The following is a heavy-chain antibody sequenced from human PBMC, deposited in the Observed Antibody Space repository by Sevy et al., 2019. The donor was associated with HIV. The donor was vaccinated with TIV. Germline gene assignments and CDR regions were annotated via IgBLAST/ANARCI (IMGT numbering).Heavy chain of an antibody. V-gene: IGHV1-2*02. J-gene: IGHJ4*02. CDR2: INPNSGGT. D-gene: IGHD2-2*02. CDR1: GYTFTGYY. CDR3: ARVGCSSTSCYTPKAGPWGY. Sequence: ASLKVSCKASGYTFTGYYMHCVRQAPGQGLEWMGWINPNSGGTNYAQKFQGRVTMTRDTSISTAYMELSRLRSDDTAVYYCARVGCSSTSCYTPKAGPWGYWGQGTLVTVSS.